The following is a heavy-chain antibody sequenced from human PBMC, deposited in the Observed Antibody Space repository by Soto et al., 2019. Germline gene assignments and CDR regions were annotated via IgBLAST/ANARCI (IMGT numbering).Heavy chain of an antibody. J-gene: IGHJ4*02. V-gene: IGHV1-18*04. D-gene: IGHD3-10*01. CDR2: ISAQKGDT. CDR1: GDTFKYSS. Sequence: QVPLVQSGAEVRGPGASVNISCKASGDTFKYSSFTWVRQAPGQGLEWMGWISAQKGDTNYAQDFQGRVTMTTDKSTSTVYMDLRSLRSDDTAIYYCAKVGWFGELMPFESWGQGTLVRVS. CDR3: AKVGWFGELMPFES.